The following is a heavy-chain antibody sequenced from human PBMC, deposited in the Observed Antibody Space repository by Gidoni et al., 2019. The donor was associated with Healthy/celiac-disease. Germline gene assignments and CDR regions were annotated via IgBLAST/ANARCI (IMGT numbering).Heavy chain of an antibody. Sequence: QVQLVESGGGVVQPGRSLRLSCAASGFTFSSYGMHWVRQAPGKGLEWVAVISYDGSNKYYADSVKGRFTISRDNSKNTLYLQMNSLRAEDTAVYYCAKDRGGYNFDYYYGMDVWGQGTTVTVSS. V-gene: IGHV3-30*18. CDR1: GFTFSSYG. CDR3: AKDRGGYNFDYYYGMDV. CDR2: ISYDGSNK. D-gene: IGHD5-12*01. J-gene: IGHJ6*02.